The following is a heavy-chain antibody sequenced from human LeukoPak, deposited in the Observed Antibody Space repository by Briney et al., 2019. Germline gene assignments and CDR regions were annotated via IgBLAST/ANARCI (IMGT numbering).Heavy chain of an antibody. D-gene: IGHD6-13*01. V-gene: IGHV3-66*01. J-gene: IGHJ4*02. CDR2: IYSGGTT. CDR1: GFTVSSSY. CDR3: ARGVAAAGTTPDY. Sequence: GGSLRLSCAASGFTVSSSYMTWVRQAPGKGLEWVSVIYSGGTTYYADSVKGRFTISRDNSKNTLYLQMNSLRDEDTAVYYCARGVAAAGTTPDYWGQGTLVTVSS.